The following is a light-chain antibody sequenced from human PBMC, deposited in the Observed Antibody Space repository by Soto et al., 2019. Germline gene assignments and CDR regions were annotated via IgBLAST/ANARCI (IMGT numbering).Light chain of an antibody. CDR2: EVN. CDR1: SSDVGGYNY. J-gene: IGLJ1*01. V-gene: IGLV2-14*01. CDR3: SSYTITTALV. Sequence: QLVLTQPASVSGSPGQSITISCTGTSSDVGGYNYVSWYQQHPGKAPKLMIYEVNNRPSGVSNRFSGSKSGNTASLTISGLQAEDEADYYCSSYTITTALVFGTGTKLTVL.